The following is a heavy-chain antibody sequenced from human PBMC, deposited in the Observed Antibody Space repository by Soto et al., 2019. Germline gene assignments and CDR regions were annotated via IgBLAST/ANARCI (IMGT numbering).Heavy chain of an antibody. CDR2: IDSDGSRI. Sequence: EVQLVESGGGLVQRGESLRLSCAASGFTFSNYWMHWVRQAPGKGLVWVSRIDSDGSRISYADFVKGRFTISRDNAKNTVYLHMNSLTAEDTAVYYCVRTSLVVAVAPREDFWGQGTLVTVSS. V-gene: IGHV3-74*01. D-gene: IGHD2-15*01. CDR1: GFTFSNYW. J-gene: IGHJ4*02. CDR3: VRTSLVVAVAPREDF.